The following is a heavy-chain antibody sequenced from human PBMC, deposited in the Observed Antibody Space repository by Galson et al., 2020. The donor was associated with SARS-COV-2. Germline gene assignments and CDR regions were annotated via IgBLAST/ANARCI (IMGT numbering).Heavy chain of an antibody. CDR2: ISYSGSNI. CDR1: DFMFKFHG. J-gene: IGHJ4*02. D-gene: IGHD2-15*01. V-gene: IGHV3-30*18. Sequence: PGGSLRLSCVGSDFMFKFHGMHWFRQTPGKGLEWVAFISYSGSNIYYEDSVKGRFTISRDNPENTMFLQMTSLRAEDTAVYHCAKDLWAGHNYRETSGGPLQLWGPGTQVTVSS. CDR3: AKDLWAGHNYRETSGGPLQL.